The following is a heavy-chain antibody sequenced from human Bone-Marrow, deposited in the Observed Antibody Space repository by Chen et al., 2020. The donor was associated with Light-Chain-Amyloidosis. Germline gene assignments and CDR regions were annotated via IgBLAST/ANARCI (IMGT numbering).Heavy chain of an antibody. D-gene: IGHD6-13*01. V-gene: IGHV1-3*01. CDR2: TNAGNVNT. Sequence: QVQLVQSGAEVKNPGPSVRFSGKVSGYTFTTYAMPWFRQAPGQSLEWVGWTNAGNVNTKYSQKFQDRVTITRDTSASTAYMELSSLRSEDTAVYYCARDWAAAGPDYWGQGTLVTVSS. CDR3: ARDWAAAGPDY. CDR1: GYTFTTYA. J-gene: IGHJ4*02.